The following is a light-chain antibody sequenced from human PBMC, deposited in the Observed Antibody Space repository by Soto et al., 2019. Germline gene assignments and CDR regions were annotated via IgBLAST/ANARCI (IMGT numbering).Light chain of an antibody. Sequence: DIQITHSPSSLYAYISYRATITCRASQSISSYLNWYQQKPGKAPKLLIYGASSLQSGVPSRFSGSGSGTDFTLTISSLQPEDFATYYCQQFNNYPHTFGQGTRLEI. CDR3: QQFNNYPHT. J-gene: IGKJ5*01. CDR2: GAS. V-gene: IGKV1-39*01. CDR1: QSISSY.